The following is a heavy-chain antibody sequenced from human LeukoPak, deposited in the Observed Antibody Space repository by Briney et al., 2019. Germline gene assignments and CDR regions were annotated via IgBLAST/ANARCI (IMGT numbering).Heavy chain of an antibody. D-gene: IGHD6-6*01. V-gene: IGHV3-23*01. CDR2: ISGSGGST. CDR1: GLTFSRYA. Sequence: RGGSLRLSCAASGLTFSRYAMSWVRQAPGKGLEWVSAISGSGGSTYYADSVKGRFTISRDNSKNTLYLQMNSLRAEDTAVYYCAKDQGAARPKYYFDYWGQGTLVTVSS. J-gene: IGHJ4*02. CDR3: AKDQGAARPKYYFDY.